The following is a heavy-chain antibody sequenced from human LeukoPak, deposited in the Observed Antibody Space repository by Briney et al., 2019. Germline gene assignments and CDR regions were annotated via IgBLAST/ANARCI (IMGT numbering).Heavy chain of an antibody. CDR3: AKPLCSSTSCYPGRYFQH. CDR2: ISGSGGST. D-gene: IGHD2-2*01. CDR1: GFTFSSYA. Sequence: PGGSLRLSCAASGFTFSSYAMSWVRQAPGKGLEWVSAISGSGGSTYYADSVKGRFTISRDNSKNTLYLQMNSLRAEDTAGYYCAKPLCSSTSCYPGRYFQHWGQGTLVTVSS. V-gene: IGHV3-23*01. J-gene: IGHJ1*01.